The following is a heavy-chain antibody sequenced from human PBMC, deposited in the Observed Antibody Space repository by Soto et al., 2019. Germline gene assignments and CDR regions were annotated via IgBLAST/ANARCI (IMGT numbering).Heavy chain of an antibody. V-gene: IGHV4-59*08. CDR1: GGSISSYY. D-gene: IGHD4-17*01. Sequence: QVQLQESGPGLVKPSETLSLTCTVSGGSISSYYWSWIRQPPGKGLEWIGYIYYSGSTNYNPSLXSXVXIXXDTSKNQFSLKLSSVTAADTAVYYCARRYGRYFDYWGQGTLVTVSS. CDR3: ARRYGRYFDY. J-gene: IGHJ4*02. CDR2: IYYSGST.